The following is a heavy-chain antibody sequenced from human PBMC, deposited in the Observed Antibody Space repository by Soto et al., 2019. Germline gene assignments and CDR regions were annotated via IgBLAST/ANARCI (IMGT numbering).Heavy chain of an antibody. V-gene: IGHV4-34*01. J-gene: IGHJ5*02. CDR1: GGSFSGYY. D-gene: IGHD2-2*01. Sequence: QVQLQQWGAGLLKPSETLSLTCAVYGGSFSGYYWSWIRQPPGKGLEWIGEINHSGSTNYNPSLKSRVTISVDTSKNQCSLKLSSLTAADTAVYYCAISSLPAATVAPWFDPWGQGTLVTVSS. CDR3: AISSLPAATVAPWFDP. CDR2: INHSGST.